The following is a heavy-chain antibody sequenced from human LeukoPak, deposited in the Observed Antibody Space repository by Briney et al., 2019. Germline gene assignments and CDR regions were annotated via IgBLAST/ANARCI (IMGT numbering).Heavy chain of an antibody. V-gene: IGHV3-30*02. CDR2: IRYDGSNK. D-gene: IGHD3-10*01. CDR3: ASEVAYYGSGSYFPLDY. J-gene: IGHJ4*02. CDR1: GFTFSSYG. Sequence: GGSLRLSCAASGFTFSSYGMHWVRQAPGKGLEWVAFIRYDGSNKYYADSVKGRFTISRDNSKNTLYLQMNSLRAEDTAVYYCASEVAYYGSGSYFPLDYWGQGTLVTVSS.